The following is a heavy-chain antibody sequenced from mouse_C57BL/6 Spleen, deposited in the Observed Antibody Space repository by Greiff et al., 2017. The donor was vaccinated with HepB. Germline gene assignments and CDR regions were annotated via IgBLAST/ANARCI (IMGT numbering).Heavy chain of an antibody. J-gene: IGHJ4*01. CDR1: GFTFSDYG. CDR2: ISSGSSTI. D-gene: IGHD2-4*01. Sequence: EVQGVESGGGLVKPGGSLKLSCAASGFTFSDYGMHWVRQAPEKGLEWVAYISSGSSTIYYADTVKGRFTISRDNAKNTLFLQMTSLRSEDTAMYYCARRLYYDYPLYAMDYWGQGTSVTVSS. CDR3: ARRLYYDYPLYAMDY. V-gene: IGHV5-17*01.